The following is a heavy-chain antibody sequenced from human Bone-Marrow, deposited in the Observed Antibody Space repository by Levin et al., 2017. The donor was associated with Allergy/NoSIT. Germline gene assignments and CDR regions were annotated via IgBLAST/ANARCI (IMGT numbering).Heavy chain of an antibody. CDR2: IKQDGSEK. V-gene: IGHV3-7*01. D-gene: IGHD5-18*01. Sequence: GGSLRLSCAASGFTFSSYWMSWVRQAPGKGLEWVANIKQDGSEKYYVDSVKGRFTISRDNAKNSLYLQMNSLRAEDTAVYYCARDWIQPFQSFDYWGQGTLVTVSS. J-gene: IGHJ4*02. CDR3: ARDWIQPFQSFDY. CDR1: GFTFSSYW.